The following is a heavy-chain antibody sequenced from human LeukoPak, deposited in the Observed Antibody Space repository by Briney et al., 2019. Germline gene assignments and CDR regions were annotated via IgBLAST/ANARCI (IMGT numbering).Heavy chain of an antibody. CDR1: GFTFSSYA. CDR3: AREPDGYNPPDY. CDR2: ISYDGSNK. Sequence: GGSLRLSCAASGFTFSSYAMHWVRQAPGKGLEWVAVISYDGSNKYYADSVKGRFTISRDNSKNTLYLQMNSLRAEDTAVYYCAREPDGYNPPDYWGQGTLVTVSS. V-gene: IGHV3-30*04. D-gene: IGHD5-24*01. J-gene: IGHJ4*02.